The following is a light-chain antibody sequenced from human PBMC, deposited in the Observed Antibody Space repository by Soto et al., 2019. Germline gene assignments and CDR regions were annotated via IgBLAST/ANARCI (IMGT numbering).Light chain of an antibody. V-gene: IGKV1-9*01. J-gene: IGKJ4*01. CDR1: QGISSY. CDR3: QQLNSFPLT. CDR2: AAS. Sequence: IQLTQSPSSLSASVGDRFTVTCRASQGISSYLVWYQQKPGKAPKLLIYAASTLQSGVPSRFSGSGSGTDFTLTISSLQPEDFATYYCQQLNSFPLTFGGGTKVDIK.